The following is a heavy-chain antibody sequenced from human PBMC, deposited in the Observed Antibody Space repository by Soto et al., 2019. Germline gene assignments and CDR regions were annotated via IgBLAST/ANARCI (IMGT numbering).Heavy chain of an antibody. D-gene: IGHD6-13*01. Sequence: SETLSLTCAVSGGSISSSNWWSWVRQPPGKGLDWIGEIYHSGSTNYNPSLKSRVTISVDKSKNQFSLKLSSVTAADTAVYYCARLGLRYSSSWYYYYYGMDVWGQGTTVTVSS. CDR1: GGSISSSNW. V-gene: IGHV4-4*02. J-gene: IGHJ6*02. CDR2: IYHSGST. CDR3: ARLGLRYSSSWYYYYYGMDV.